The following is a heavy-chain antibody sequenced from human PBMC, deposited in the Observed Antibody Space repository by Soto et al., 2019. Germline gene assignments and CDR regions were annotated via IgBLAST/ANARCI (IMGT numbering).Heavy chain of an antibody. CDR1: GLTVSSSY. J-gene: IGHJ5*02. V-gene: IGHV3-53*01. CDR3: ARAREPEYSRAIFFHL. Sequence: AGSLRLSCAASGLTVSSSYMSWVRQAPGKGLQWVSVIYSAGSTYYANSVKGRFTISRDISTNMVYLQMSSLTDEDTAVYYCARAREPEYSRAIFFHLCGQGALVTVYS. CDR2: IYSAGST. D-gene: IGHD5-18*01.